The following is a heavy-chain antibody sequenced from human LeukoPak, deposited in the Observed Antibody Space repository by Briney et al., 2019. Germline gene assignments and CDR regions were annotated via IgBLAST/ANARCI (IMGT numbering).Heavy chain of an antibody. CDR2: IKTYNGDT. D-gene: IGHD3-10*01. CDR1: GYTFTSHG. V-gene: IGHV1-18*01. J-gene: IGHJ6*02. Sequence: PLASVKVSCKASGYTFTSHGVSWVRQAPGQGLEWMGWIKTYNGDTNYAQRVQGRVTMTTDTSTDTAYMELRRLRSDDTAVYDCARVVGGFRGVMILYDPMDVWGQGTTVIVSS. CDR3: ARVVGGFRGVMILYDPMDV.